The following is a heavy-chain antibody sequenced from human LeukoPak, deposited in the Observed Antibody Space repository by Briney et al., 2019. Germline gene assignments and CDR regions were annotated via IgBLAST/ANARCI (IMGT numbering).Heavy chain of an antibody. Sequence: GGSLRLSCAASGFTFSNAWMSWVRQAPGKGLEWVSSISSSSSYIYYADSVKGRFTTSRDNAKNSLYLQMNSLRAEDTAVYYCARVAVSWPGGYMDVWGKGTTVTVSS. CDR2: ISSSSSYI. D-gene: IGHD4-11*01. V-gene: IGHV3-21*01. CDR1: GFTFSNAW. CDR3: ARVAVSWPGGYMDV. J-gene: IGHJ6*03.